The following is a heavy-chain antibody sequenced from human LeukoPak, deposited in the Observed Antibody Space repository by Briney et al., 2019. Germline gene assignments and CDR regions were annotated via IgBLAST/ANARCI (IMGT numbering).Heavy chain of an antibody. D-gene: IGHD2-21*02. J-gene: IGHJ4*02. CDR1: GGSIGSGGYY. V-gene: IGHV4-31*03. CDR3: ASYCGGDCYLIEPTYYFDY. Sequence: MPSQTLSLTCTVSGGSIGSGGYYWSWIRQHPGKGLEWIRYIYYSGSTYYNPSLKSRVTISVDTSKIQFSLKLSSVTAADTAVYYCASYCGGDCYLIEPTYYFDYWGQGTLVTVSS. CDR2: IYYSGST.